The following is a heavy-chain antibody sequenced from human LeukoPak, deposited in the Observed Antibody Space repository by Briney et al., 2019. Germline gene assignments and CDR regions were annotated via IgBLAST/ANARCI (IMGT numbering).Heavy chain of an antibody. Sequence: GGSLRLSCVVSGFTFSSYGMHWVRQAPGKGLEWVAVISYDGSNKYYADSVKGRFTISRDNSKNTLYLQMNSLRAEDTAVYYCARGHSNYGDYFDYWGQGTLVTVSS. CDR3: ARGHSNYGDYFDY. D-gene: IGHD4-11*01. J-gene: IGHJ4*02. CDR1: GFTFSSYG. V-gene: IGHV3-30*03. CDR2: ISYDGSNK.